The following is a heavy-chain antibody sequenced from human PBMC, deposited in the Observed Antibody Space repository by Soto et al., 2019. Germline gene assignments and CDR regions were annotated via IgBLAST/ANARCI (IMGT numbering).Heavy chain of an antibody. J-gene: IGHJ4*02. CDR1: GFTFSGYA. V-gene: IGHV3-23*01. CDR2: ITGSGDNT. Sequence: GGSLILSCAASGFTFSGYAMSWVRQAPGKGLEWVSAITGSGDNTYYADSVKGRFTISRDNSKNTLYLQMNSLRAEDTAVFYCAKELMSQFFDYWGQGTPVTVSS. CDR3: AKELMSQFFDY.